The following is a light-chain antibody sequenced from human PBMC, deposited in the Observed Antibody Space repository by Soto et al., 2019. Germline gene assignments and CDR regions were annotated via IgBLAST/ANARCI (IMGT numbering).Light chain of an antibody. CDR3: QQYNNWPPT. CDR1: QSVSGN. V-gene: IGKV3D-15*01. Sequence: EIVMTQSPATLSVSPGERATLSCRASQSVSGNLAWYQQKPGQAPSLIIYGASTRATGIPARFSGSGSGTEFTLTISSLQSEDFAVYYCQQYNNWPPTFGQGTKVEIK. CDR2: GAS. J-gene: IGKJ1*01.